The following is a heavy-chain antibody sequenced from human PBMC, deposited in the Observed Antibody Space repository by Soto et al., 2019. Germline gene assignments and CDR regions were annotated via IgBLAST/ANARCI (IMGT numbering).Heavy chain of an antibody. V-gene: IGHV1-3*01. J-gene: IGHJ4*02. CDR2: INAGNGNT. CDR3: AREGGYSSGGRGGNYFDY. D-gene: IGHD6-19*01. Sequence: QVQLVQSGAEVKKPGASVKVSCKASGYTFTSYAMHWVRQAPGQRLEWMGWINAGNGNTKYSQKFQGRVTITRDTSASTAYMELSSLGSEDTAVYYCAREGGYSSGGRGGNYFDYWGQGTLVTVSS. CDR1: GYTFTSYA.